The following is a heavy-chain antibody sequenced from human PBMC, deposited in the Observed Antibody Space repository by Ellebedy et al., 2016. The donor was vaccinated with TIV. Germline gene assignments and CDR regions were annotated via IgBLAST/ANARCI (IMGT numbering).Heavy chain of an antibody. Sequence: ASVKVSXKASGYIFTDYYLHWVRQAPGQGLEWMGWINPDSGGTYYAQKFQARVTMSSDASITTAYMELSRLTSDDTALYYCARDYWGSYEYWGQGTLVTVSS. J-gene: IGHJ4*02. D-gene: IGHD1-26*01. V-gene: IGHV1-2*02. CDR2: INPDSGGT. CDR1: GYIFTDYY. CDR3: ARDYWGSYEY.